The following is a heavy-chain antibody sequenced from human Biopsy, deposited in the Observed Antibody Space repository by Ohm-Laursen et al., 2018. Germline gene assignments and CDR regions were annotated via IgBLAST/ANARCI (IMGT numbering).Heavy chain of an antibody. CDR2: IYTSGSS. Sequence: SDTLSLTCSVSGGSLSNYYWSWIRQPAGQGLEWIGRIYTSGSSNKNPSLMSRVTMSVDTSKKQFSLKVYSVTAADTAVYYCARDYGLELGGLEAFDIWGQGTMVTVSS. CDR3: ARDYGLELGGLEAFDI. V-gene: IGHV4-4*07. J-gene: IGHJ3*02. D-gene: IGHD1-7*01. CDR1: GGSLSNYY.